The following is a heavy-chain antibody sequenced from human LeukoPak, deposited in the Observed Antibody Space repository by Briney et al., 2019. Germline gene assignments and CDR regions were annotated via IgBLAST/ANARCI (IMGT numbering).Heavy chain of an antibody. Sequence: SETLSLTCTVSGGSISGYYWSWIRQPPGKGLEWNGYIFLTDSANYNPSLKTRVTMSVDTSKNQFSLKLSSVTAADTAVYYCVRQPYLSGAYYFDYWGQGTLVT. CDR1: GGSISGYY. CDR2: IFLTDSA. CDR3: VRQPYLSGAYYFDY. D-gene: IGHD2-15*01. J-gene: IGHJ4*02. V-gene: IGHV4-59*08.